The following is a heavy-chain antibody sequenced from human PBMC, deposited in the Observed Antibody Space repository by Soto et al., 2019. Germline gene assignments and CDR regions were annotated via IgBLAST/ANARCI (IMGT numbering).Heavy chain of an antibody. J-gene: IGHJ6*02. V-gene: IGHV1-18*04. Sequence: SVKVSCKASGYTFTSYGISWVRQAPGQGLEWMGWISAYNGNTNYAQKLQGRVTMTTDTSTSTAYMELRSLRSDDTAVYYCARGSPYNWNYYYYYGMDVWGQGTTVTVSS. CDR2: ISAYNGNT. D-gene: IGHD1-20*01. CDR1: GYTFTSYG. CDR3: ARGSPYNWNYYYYYGMDV.